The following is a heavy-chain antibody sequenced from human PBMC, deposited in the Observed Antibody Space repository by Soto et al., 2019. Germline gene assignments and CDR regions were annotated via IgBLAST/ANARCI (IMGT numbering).Heavy chain of an antibody. J-gene: IGHJ4*02. V-gene: IGHV4-39*01. D-gene: IGHD3-16*01. CDR1: GGSISSNNYY. CDR3: ASHFRPPHWGGGYFDY. CDR2: MSYSRST. Sequence: QLQLQESGPGLVKPSETLSLTCFVSGGSISSNNYYWGWIRQPPGKGLEWIGSMSYSRSTYYNPSLKSRVTISVDKSKNQFSLKLTSVTAADTAVYYCASHFRPPHWGGGYFDYWGQGPLVTVSS.